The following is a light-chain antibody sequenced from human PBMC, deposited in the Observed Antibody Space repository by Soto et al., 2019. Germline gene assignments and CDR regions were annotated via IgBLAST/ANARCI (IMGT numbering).Light chain of an antibody. CDR3: QQYGSSPLFT. J-gene: IGKJ3*01. V-gene: IGKV3-20*01. CDR2: GAS. CDR1: QSVSSSY. Sequence: EIVLTQSPGTLSLSPGERATLSCRASQSVSSSYLAWYQQKPGQAPRLLIYGASSRATGIPDRFSGSGSGTLFTLTISRLETEDFAVYYCQQYGSSPLFTFGRGTKVDIK.